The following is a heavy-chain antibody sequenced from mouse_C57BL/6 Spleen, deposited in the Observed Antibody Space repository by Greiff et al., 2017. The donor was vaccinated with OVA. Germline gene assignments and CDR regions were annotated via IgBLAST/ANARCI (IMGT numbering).Heavy chain of an antibody. V-gene: IGHV1-69*01. CDR3: AQGVSAGYSSV. CDR2: IDPSDSYT. J-gene: IGHJ1*03. Sequence: QVQLQQPGAELVMPGASVKLSCKASGYTFTSYWMHWVKQRPGQGLEWIGEIDPSDSYTNYNQKFKGKSPLTVDKSSSTAYMQLSSLTSQNSVVYYSAQGVSAGYSSVCGTGSTLTASS. CDR1: GYTFTSYW. D-gene: IGHD6-2*01.